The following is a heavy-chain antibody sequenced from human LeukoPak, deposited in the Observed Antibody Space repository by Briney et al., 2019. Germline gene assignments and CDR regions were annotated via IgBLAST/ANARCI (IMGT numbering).Heavy chain of an antibody. CDR2: IYYSGST. V-gene: IGHV4-31*03. CDR1: GGSISSGGYY. CDR3: ARGSEYYGSGKKGYFDY. Sequence: SETLSLTCTVSGGSISSGGYYWSWIRQHPGTGLEWIGYIYYSGSTYYNPSLKSRVTISVDTSKNQFSLKLSSVTAADTAVYYCARGSEYYGSGKKGYFDYWGQGTLVTVSS. D-gene: IGHD3-10*01. J-gene: IGHJ4*02.